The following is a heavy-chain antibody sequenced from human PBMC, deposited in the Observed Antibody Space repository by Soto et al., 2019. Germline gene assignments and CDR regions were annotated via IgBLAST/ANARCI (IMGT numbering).Heavy chain of an antibody. V-gene: IGHV4-34*01. D-gene: IGHD4-17*01. CDR1: GGSFSGYY. J-gene: IGHJ4*02. Sequence: PSETLSLTCAVYGGSFSGYYWSWIRQPPGKGLEWIGEINHSGSTNYNPSLKSRVTISVDTSKNQFSLKLSSVTAADTAVYYCARTNDYGDYRYFDYWGQGTLVTVSS. CDR3: ARTNDYGDYRYFDY. CDR2: INHSGST.